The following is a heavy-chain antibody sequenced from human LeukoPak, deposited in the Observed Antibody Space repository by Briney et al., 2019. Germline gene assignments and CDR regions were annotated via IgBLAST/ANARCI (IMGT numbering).Heavy chain of an antibody. J-gene: IGHJ5*02. CDR1: GFTFSNYA. CDR2: ICSSGGST. D-gene: IGHD3-22*01. V-gene: IGHV3-23*01. CDR3: ARARPTNYYDSSGYRNWFDP. Sequence: GGSLRLSCAASGFTFSNYAMSWVRQAPGKGLEWVSGICSSGGSTYYADSVKGRFSISRDNSKNTLYLHMNSLRAEDTAVYYCARARPTNYYDSSGYRNWFDPWGQGTLVTVSS.